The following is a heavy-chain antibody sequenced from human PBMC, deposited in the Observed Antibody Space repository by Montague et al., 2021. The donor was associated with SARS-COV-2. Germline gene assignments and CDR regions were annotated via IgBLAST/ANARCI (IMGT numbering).Heavy chain of an antibody. D-gene: IGHD1-26*01. CDR3: ARIWGATRGDAFDI. CDR2: IDWDDDK. Sequence: PALMKPRKTLTLTCTFSGFSLSTSGMCVSWIRQPPGKALEWLALIDWDDDKYYSTSLKTRLTISKDTSKNQVVLTMTNMDPVDTATYYCARIWGATRGDAFDIWGQGTMVTVSS. V-gene: IGHV2-70*01. J-gene: IGHJ3*02. CDR1: GFSLSTSGMC.